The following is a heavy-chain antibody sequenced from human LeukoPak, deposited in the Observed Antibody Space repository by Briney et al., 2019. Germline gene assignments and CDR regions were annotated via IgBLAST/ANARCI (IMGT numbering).Heavy chain of an antibody. CDR1: GFSFSRYW. CDR3: AREVVGATTYYFDY. CDR2: IDTEGSTT. Sequence: GGSLRLSCAASGFSFSRYWMHWVRQAPGKGLVWVSYIDTEGSTTSYADSVKGRFTVSRDNSKNTLYLQMNSLRAEDTAVYYCAREVVGATTYYFDYWGQGTLVTVSS. J-gene: IGHJ4*02. D-gene: IGHD1-26*01. V-gene: IGHV3-74*01.